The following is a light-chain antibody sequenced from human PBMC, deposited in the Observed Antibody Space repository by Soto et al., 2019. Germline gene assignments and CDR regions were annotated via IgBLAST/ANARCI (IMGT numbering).Light chain of an antibody. CDR1: SSDVGGSNH. CDR2: DVV. CDR3: CSYTSSSTGV. Sequence: QSVLTQPASVSGSPGQSITISCTGTSSDVGGSNHVSWYQQHPGKAPKLMIYDVVNRPSGVSHRFSGSKSGNTASLTISGLQAEDEADYYCCSYTSSSTGVFGGGTKLTVL. V-gene: IGLV2-14*03. J-gene: IGLJ2*01.